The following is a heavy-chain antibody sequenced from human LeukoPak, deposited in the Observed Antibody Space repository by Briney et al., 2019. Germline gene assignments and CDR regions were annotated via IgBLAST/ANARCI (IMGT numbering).Heavy chain of an antibody. D-gene: IGHD3-10*01. J-gene: IGHJ5*02. CDR1: GYTFTGYY. Sequence: GASVKVSCKASGYTFTGYYMQWVRQAPGQGLEWMGWINPNSGVTNYAQKFQGRVTMTGDTSISTAYMELSSLTSDDTAVYFCARDGSVFSTSWYVPWGQGTLVHVSS. CDR2: INPNSGVT. V-gene: IGHV1-2*02. CDR3: ARDGSVFSTSWYVP.